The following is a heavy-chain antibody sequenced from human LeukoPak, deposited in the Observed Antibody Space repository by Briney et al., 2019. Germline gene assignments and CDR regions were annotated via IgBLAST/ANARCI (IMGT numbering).Heavy chain of an antibody. CDR1: GYTFTSYG. D-gene: IGHD3-9*01. V-gene: IGHV1-18*01. J-gene: IGHJ4*02. CDR2: ISAYNGNT. Sequence: ASVKVSCKASGYTFTSYGISWVRQAPGQGREWMGWISAYNGNTNYAQKLQGRVTMTTDTSTSTAYMELRSLRSDDTAVYYCARDGGILTGYWGFGYWGQGTLVTVSS. CDR3: ARDGGILTGYWGFGY.